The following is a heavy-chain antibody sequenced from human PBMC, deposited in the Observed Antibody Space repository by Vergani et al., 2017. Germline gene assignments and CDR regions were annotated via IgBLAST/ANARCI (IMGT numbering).Heavy chain of an antibody. Sequence: QVQLQQWGAGLLKPSETLSLTCAVYGGSFSGYYWSWIRQPPGKGLEWIGEINHSGSTNYNPSLKSRVTISVDTSKSQFSLKLSSVTAADTAVYYCARGGVMATLYHFDYWGQGTLVTVSS. CDR1: GGSFSGYY. CDR3: ARGGVMATLYHFDY. CDR2: INHSGST. D-gene: IGHD5-24*01. J-gene: IGHJ4*02. V-gene: IGHV4-34*01.